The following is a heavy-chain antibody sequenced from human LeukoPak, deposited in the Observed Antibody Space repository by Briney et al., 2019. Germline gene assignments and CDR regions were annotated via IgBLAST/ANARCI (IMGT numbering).Heavy chain of an antibody. V-gene: IGHV4-39*01. CDR1: GGSISCSDCY. J-gene: IGHJ4*02. CDR2: IYYSGCT. D-gene: IGHD6-13*01. CDR3: ARLTAAGTVDY. Sequence: SQTLSLTCTVFGGSISCSDCYWGWIRQPPASRLDWIASIYYSGCTYYTPSLKSRVAMSVDTSKNQFSRRLSSVALAHTAVYYYARLTAAGTVDYWGQGTLVTVSS.